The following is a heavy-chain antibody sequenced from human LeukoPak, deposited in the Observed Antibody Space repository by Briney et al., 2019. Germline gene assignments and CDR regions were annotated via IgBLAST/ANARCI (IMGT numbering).Heavy chain of an antibody. D-gene: IGHD2-2*01. CDR1: GGSISSGGYY. CDR2: IYHSGST. CDR3: ARDCSSTSCDGS. V-gene: IGHV4-30-2*01. Sequence: PSQTLSLTCTVSGGSISSGGYYWSWIRQPPGKGLEWIGYIYHSGSTYYNPSLKSRVTISVDRAKNQFSLKLSSVTAADTAVYYCARDCSSTSCDGSWGQGTLVTVSS. J-gene: IGHJ5*02.